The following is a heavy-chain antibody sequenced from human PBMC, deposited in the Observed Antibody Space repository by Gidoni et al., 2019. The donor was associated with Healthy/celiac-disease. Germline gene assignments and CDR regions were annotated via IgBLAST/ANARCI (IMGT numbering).Heavy chain of an antibody. CDR3: AKVIAAAGIRLPFPLDY. D-gene: IGHD6-13*01. CDR1: GFTFSSYG. V-gene: IGHV3-30*18. Sequence: QVQLVESGGGVVQPGRSLRLSCAASGFTFSSYGMHWVRQAPGKGLEWVAVISYDGSNKYYADSVKGRFTISRDNSKNTLYLQMNSLRAEDTAVYYCAKVIAAAGIRLPFPLDYWGQGTLVTVSS. J-gene: IGHJ4*02. CDR2: ISYDGSNK.